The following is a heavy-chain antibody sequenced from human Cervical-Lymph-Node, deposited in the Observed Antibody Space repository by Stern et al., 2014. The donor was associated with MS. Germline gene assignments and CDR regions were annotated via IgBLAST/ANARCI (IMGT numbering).Heavy chain of an antibody. Sequence: VQLVESGGGLVKPGGSLRLSCAASGFNFSIYNMNWVRQAPGKGLEWVSSISSRSRTNYADSVRGRFTISRDSAKNSLFLQMNSLRAEDTAIYYCARDLRLDYWGQGILVTVSS. CDR1: GFNFSIYN. V-gene: IGHV3-21*01. J-gene: IGHJ4*02. CDR2: ISSRSRT. CDR3: ARDLRLDY.